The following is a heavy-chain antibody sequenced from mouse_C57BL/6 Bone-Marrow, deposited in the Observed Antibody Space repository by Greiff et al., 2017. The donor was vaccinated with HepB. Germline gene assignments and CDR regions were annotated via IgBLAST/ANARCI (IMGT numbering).Heavy chain of an antibody. D-gene: IGHD4-1*01. CDR1: GYTFTDYY. CDR3: ARRVGPL. V-gene: IGHV1-26*01. Sequence: EVKLQQSGPELVKPGASVKISCKASGYTFTDYYMNWVKQSHGKSLEWIGDINPNNGGTSYNQKFKGKATLTVDKSSSTAYMELRSLTSEDSAVYYCARRVGPLWGQGTLVTVSA. J-gene: IGHJ3*01. CDR2: INPNNGGT.